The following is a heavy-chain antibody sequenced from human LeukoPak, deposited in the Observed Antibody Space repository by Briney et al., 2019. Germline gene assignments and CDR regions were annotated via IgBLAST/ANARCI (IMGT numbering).Heavy chain of an antibody. CDR3: ARARLEYLSSSDWCYFNS. V-gene: IGHV4-31*02. CDR2: IYYSGNI. J-gene: IGHJ4*02. CDR1: GGSISSGGYS. D-gene: IGHD2-8*02. Sequence: SETLSLTCTVSGGSISSGGYSWSWIRQRPGKGLEWIGYIYYSGNIYYNPSLTSRVTISLDTSKNQFSLRLTSVTAADTAVYYCARARLEYLSSSDWCYFNSWGLGTLVTVSS.